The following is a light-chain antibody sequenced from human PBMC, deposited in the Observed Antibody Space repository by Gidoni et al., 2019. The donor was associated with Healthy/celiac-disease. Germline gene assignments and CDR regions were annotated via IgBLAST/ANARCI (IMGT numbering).Light chain of an antibody. CDR2: DAS. CDR1: HDISNY. Sequence: DIQMTQSPSSLSASVGDRDTITCQASHDISNYLNCYQQKPGKAPKLLIYDASNLETGVPSRCSGSGSGTDYTITNSSLQPEDIATYYCQQYDNLPALTFGGGTKVEIK. J-gene: IGKJ4*01. V-gene: IGKV1-33*01. CDR3: QQYDNLPALT.